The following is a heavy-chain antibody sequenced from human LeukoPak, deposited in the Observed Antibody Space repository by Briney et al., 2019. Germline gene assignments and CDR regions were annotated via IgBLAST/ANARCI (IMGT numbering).Heavy chain of an antibody. Sequence: ASVKVSCKSSEYTFTAYYMHWVRQAPGQGLEWLGWINPNSGGTNYAQKFQGRVTMTRDTSISTAYMELSSLTSDDTAVYYCSRGGYSDNGYWGQGTLVTVSS. CDR3: SRGGYSDNGY. CDR1: EYTFTAYY. CDR2: INPNSGGT. V-gene: IGHV1-2*02. D-gene: IGHD4-17*01. J-gene: IGHJ4*02.